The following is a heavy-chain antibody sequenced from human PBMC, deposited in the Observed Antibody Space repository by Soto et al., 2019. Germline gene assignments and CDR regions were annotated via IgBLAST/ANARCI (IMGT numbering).Heavy chain of an antibody. Sequence: SETLSLTCTVSGGSISSYYWSWIRQPPGKGLEWIGYIYYSGSTNYNPSLKSRVTISVDTSKNQFSLKLSSVTAADTAVYYCARGATIGAYYMDVWGKGTTVTVSS. J-gene: IGHJ6*03. D-gene: IGHD5-12*01. CDR2: IYYSGST. CDR1: GGSISSYY. CDR3: ARGATIGAYYMDV. V-gene: IGHV4-59*01.